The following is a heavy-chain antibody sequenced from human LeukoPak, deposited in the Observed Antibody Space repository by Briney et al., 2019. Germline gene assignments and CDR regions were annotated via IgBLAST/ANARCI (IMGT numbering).Heavy chain of an antibody. CDR3: ASRSGRQWLPYFDY. CDR1: GLAFRTSW. D-gene: IGHD1-26*01. J-gene: IGHJ4*02. CDR2: INQDGTVK. V-gene: IGHV3-7*03. Sequence: GGSLRLSCAASGLAFRTSWMSWVRQAPGKGLEWVANINQDGTVKYYVDSVKGRFTISRDDSKSIAYLQMNSLKTEDTAVYHCASRSGRQWLPYFDYWGQGTLVTVSS.